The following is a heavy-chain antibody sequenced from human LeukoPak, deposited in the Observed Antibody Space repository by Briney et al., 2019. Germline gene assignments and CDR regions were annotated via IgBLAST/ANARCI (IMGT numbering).Heavy chain of an antibody. D-gene: IGHD3-22*01. J-gene: IGHJ3*02. CDR3: AREALGYYDSSGTSDAFDI. Sequence: GGSLRLSCAASGFTFTNYGMHWVRQAPGKGLEWVSVIYGGGSTYYADSVKGRFTISRDNSKNTLYLQMNSLRAEDTAVYYCAREALGYYDSSGTSDAFDIWGQGTMVTVSS. V-gene: IGHV3-53*01. CDR2: IYGGGST. CDR1: GFTFTNYG.